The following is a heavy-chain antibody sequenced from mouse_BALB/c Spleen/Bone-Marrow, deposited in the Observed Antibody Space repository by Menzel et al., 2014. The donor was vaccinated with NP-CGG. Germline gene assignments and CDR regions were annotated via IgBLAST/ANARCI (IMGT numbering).Heavy chain of an antibody. CDR2: IDPSDSET. CDR1: GYSFTSYW. CDR3: ARVGLRLPYYFDY. V-gene: IGHV1S127*01. J-gene: IGHJ2*01. Sequence: QVHLQQSGPQVVRPGASVKISCKASGYSFTSYWMHWVKQRPGQGLEWIGMIDPSDSETRLNQKFKDKATLTVDKSSSTAYMQLSSPTSEDSAVYYCARVGLRLPYYFDYWGQGTTLTVSS. D-gene: IGHD1-2*01.